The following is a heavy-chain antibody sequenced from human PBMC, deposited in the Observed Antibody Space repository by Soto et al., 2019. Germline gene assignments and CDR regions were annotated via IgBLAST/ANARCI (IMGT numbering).Heavy chain of an antibody. CDR3: TTDWVRGSGSYQTKGGLEY. D-gene: IGHD1-26*01. CDR2: IKSKTDGGTT. V-gene: IGHV3-15*01. J-gene: IGHJ4*02. CDR1: GFTFSNAW. Sequence: EVQLVESGGGLVKPGGSLRLSCAASGFTFSNAWMSWVRQAPGKGLEWVGRIKSKTDGGTTDYAAPVKGRFTISRDDSKNTLYLQMNSLKTEDTAVYYCTTDWVRGSGSYQTKGGLEYWGQGTLVTVSS.